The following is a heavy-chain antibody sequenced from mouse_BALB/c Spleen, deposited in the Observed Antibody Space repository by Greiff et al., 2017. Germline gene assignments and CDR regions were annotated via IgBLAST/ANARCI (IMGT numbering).Heavy chain of an antibody. J-gene: IGHJ3*01. CDR1: GYSITSYSA. Sequence: EVQLMESGPGLVKPSPSLSLTCPVTGYSITSYSAWYWIRQFPGNQLEWKCNISYSGSTSYTPSLKSRISITRDTSKNQIFLQLNSVTTEDTATKDRASGRYGYDDWCAYWGQGTMVTVSA. V-gene: IGHV3-2*02. D-gene: IGHD2-2*01. CDR2: ISYSGST. CDR3: ASGRYGYDDWCAY.